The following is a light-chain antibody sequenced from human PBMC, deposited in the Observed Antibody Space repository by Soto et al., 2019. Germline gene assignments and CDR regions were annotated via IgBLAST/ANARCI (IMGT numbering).Light chain of an antibody. V-gene: IGKV3-11*01. CDR2: EAS. CDR3: QQRLTGPWT. CDR1: QSITKF. J-gene: IGKJ1*01. Sequence: EIVLTQSPATLSLSPGDGATLSCRASQSITKFLAWYQQRPGQPPRLLIYEASVRASGVPARFSGSGSGTDFTLTISSLEPEDFASYYCQQRLTGPWTFGQGTRVEI.